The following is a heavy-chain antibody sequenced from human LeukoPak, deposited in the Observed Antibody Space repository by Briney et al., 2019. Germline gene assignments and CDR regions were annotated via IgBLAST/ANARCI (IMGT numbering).Heavy chain of an antibody. CDR3: ARHNGWFDP. D-gene: IGHD1-14*01. Sequence: SETLSLTCTVSGGSISSNHWSWIRQPPGKGLEWIGYIYSSANTNYNPSLRSRVTISVDTSKNQFSLNLSFVTAADTAVYFCARHNGWFDPWGQGTLVTVSS. J-gene: IGHJ5*02. CDR2: IYSSANT. CDR1: GGSISSNH. V-gene: IGHV4-4*09.